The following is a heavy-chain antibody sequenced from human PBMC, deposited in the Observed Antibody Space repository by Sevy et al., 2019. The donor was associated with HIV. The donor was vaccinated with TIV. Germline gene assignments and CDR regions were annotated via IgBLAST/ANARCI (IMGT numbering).Heavy chain of an antibody. CDR1: GFTFSSYS. CDR3: ASGIKYYDSSGYYLPFDY. D-gene: IGHD3-22*01. CDR2: ISSSSTI. Sequence: GGSLRLSCAASGFTFSSYSMNWVRQAPGKGLEWVSYISSSSTIYYADSVKGRFTISRDNAKNSLYLQMNSLRDEDTAVYYCASGIKYYDSSGYYLPFDYWGQGTLVTVSS. J-gene: IGHJ4*02. V-gene: IGHV3-48*02.